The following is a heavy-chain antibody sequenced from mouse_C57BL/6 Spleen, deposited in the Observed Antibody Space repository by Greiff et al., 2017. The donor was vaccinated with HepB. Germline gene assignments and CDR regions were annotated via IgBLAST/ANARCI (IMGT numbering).Heavy chain of an antibody. V-gene: IGHV1-80*01. Sequence: QVQLQQSGAELVKPGASVKISCKASGYAFSSYWMNWVKQRPGKGLEWIGQIYPGDGDTNYNGKFKGKATLTADKSSSTAYMQLSSLTSEDSAVYFCARRGATVVALDYWGQGTTLTVSS. J-gene: IGHJ2*01. D-gene: IGHD1-1*01. CDR2: IYPGDGDT. CDR1: GYAFSSYW. CDR3: ARRGATVVALDY.